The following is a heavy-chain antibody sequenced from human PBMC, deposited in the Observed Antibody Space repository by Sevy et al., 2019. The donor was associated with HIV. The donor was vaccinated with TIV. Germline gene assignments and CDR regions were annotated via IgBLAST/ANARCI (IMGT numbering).Heavy chain of an antibody. CDR3: ARQDDSSGYFPA. Sequence: GESLKISCKGSGYSFTSYWIGWVRQMPGKGLEWMGTIYPGDSDTRYSPSFQGQVTISADKSISTAYLQGGGLKASDTEMYYCARQDDSSGYFPAWGQGTLVTVSS. CDR1: GYSFTSYW. D-gene: IGHD3-22*01. CDR2: IYPGDSDT. V-gene: IGHV5-51*01. J-gene: IGHJ4*02.